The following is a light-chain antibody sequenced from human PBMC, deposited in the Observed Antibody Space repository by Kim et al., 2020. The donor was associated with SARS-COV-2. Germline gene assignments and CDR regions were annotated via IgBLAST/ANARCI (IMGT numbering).Light chain of an antibody. J-gene: IGLJ2*01. CDR1: SLRNYY. Sequence: SSELTQDPAVSVALGQTVRLTCQGDSLRNYYATWYQQRPGQAPILVLFGKYNRPSGIPDRFSGSGSGNTASLTITGAQAEDDADYYCNSRDRSGDHFIFG. CDR3: NSRDRSGDHFI. V-gene: IGLV3-19*01. CDR2: GKY.